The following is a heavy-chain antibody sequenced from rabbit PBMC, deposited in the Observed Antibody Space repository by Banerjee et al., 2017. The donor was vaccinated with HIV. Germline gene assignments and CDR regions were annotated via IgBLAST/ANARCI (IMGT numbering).Heavy chain of an antibody. Sequence: QEQLKESGGGLVQPGGSLKLSCKASGFDFSSGYYMYWVRQAPGKGLEWIACINTSSGNTVYASWAKGRFTISKTSSTTVTLQMTSLTAADTATYFCARDLAGAIGWNYNLWGPGTLVTVS. V-gene: IGHV1S45*01. CDR3: ARDLAGAIGWNYNL. J-gene: IGHJ4*01. CDR2: INTSSGNT. D-gene: IGHD4-1*01. CDR1: GFDFSSGYY.